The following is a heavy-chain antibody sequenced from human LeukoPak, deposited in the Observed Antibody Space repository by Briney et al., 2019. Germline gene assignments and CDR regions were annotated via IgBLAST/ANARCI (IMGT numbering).Heavy chain of an antibody. CDR2: ISGSGGST. D-gene: IGHD3-10*01. Sequence: GGSLRLSCAGSGFTFNSYTMSWDRQAPGKGLEWVSGISGSGGSTYYADSARGRFTISRDNSKNTLYLQMNSLRAEDTAVYYCAKRVQSNTWHGAFDYWGQGTLVTVSS. V-gene: IGHV3-23*01. CDR3: AKRVQSNTWHGAFDY. CDR1: GFTFNSYT. J-gene: IGHJ4*02.